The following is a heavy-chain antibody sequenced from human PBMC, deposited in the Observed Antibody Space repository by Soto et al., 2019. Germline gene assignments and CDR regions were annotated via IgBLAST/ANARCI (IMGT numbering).Heavy chain of an antibody. D-gene: IGHD3-3*01. V-gene: IGHV4-31*03. Sequence: PSETRSLTCTVSGGSISSGGYYWSWIRQHPGKGLEWIGYIYYSGSTYYNPSLKSRVTISVDTSKNQFSLKLSSVTAADTAVYYCAGTELRFLEWLFHPLDYWGQGTLVTVSS. CDR2: IYYSGST. CDR1: GGSISSGGYY. J-gene: IGHJ4*02. CDR3: AGTELRFLEWLFHPLDY.